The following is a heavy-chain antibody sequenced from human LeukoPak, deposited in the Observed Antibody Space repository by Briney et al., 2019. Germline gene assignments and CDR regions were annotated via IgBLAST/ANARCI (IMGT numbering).Heavy chain of an antibody. CDR3: AMAPSSGYDFSFFDY. J-gene: IGHJ4*02. D-gene: IGHD5-12*01. V-gene: IGHV3-43*02. CDR1: GFTFDDYA. CDR2: ISGDGGST. Sequence: GGSLRLSCAASGFTFDDYAMHWVRQAPEKGLEWVSLISGDGGSTYYADSVKGRFTISRDNSKNSLYLQMNSLRTEDTALYYCAMAPSSGYDFSFFDYWGQGTLVTVSS.